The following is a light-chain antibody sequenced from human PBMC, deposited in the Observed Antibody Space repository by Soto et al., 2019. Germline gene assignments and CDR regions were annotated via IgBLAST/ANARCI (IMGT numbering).Light chain of an antibody. CDR3: CSYATSRPA. CDR2: GVS. CDR1: GSEVGGNNY. V-gene: IGLV2-14*01. Sequence: QSALTRPASVSGSPGQSITLPCTGTGSEVGGNNYVSWYQQHPGKAPKLIIYGVSNRPAGVSTRFSGSKSGNTASLTIYGLQAEDEADYYCCSYATSRPAFGGGTKVTVL. J-gene: IGLJ2*01.